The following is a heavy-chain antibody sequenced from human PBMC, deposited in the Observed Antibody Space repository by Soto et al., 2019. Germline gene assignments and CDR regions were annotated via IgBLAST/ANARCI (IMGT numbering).Heavy chain of an antibody. CDR3: ARGDYHDTSGPFSDAFDV. V-gene: IGHV3-15*07. D-gene: IGHD3-22*01. J-gene: IGHJ3*01. CDR2: IKATVMGAPT. CDR1: GLKFDDAW. Sequence: GGSLRLSGVVSGLKFDDAWVHWVRHIPGKGLEWVGHIKATVMGAPTEYAAPVKGRFSISRVDSENTIFLQMNGLKAEDTAVYYCARGDYHDTSGPFSDAFDVWGQGTMVTVSS.